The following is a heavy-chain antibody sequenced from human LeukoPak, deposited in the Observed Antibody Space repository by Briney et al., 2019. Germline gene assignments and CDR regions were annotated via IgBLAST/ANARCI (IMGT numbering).Heavy chain of an antibody. J-gene: IGHJ4*02. Sequence: GGSLRLSCAASGFIFSSFAMSWVRQAPGKGLEWVSAISGSGGSPYYADSVKGRFTISRDNSKNTLYLQMNSLRAEDTAVYYCAKDRNYGSGSRFDYWGQGTLVTVSS. V-gene: IGHV3-23*01. CDR2: ISGSGGSP. CDR1: GFIFSSFA. D-gene: IGHD3-10*01. CDR3: AKDRNYGSGSRFDY.